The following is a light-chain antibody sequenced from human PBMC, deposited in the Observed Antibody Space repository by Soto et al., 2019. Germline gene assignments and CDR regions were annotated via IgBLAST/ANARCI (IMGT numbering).Light chain of an antibody. Sequence: QSALTQPASVSGSPGQSITISCTGSSSDVGAYNFVSWYQHSPGKAPKLIIYEVSNRPSGVSNRFSGSKSGNMASLTISGLQPEDEADYHCSSYAGTATLVFGGGTKLTVL. CDR2: EVS. CDR3: SSYAGTATLV. J-gene: IGLJ2*01. V-gene: IGLV2-14*01. CDR1: SSDVGAYNF.